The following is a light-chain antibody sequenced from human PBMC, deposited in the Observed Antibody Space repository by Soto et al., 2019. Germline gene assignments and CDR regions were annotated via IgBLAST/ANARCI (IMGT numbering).Light chain of an antibody. V-gene: IGKV1-39*01. CDR2: SAS. J-gene: IGKJ2*01. CDR3: QQSYSSPYT. Sequence: DILMTQSPASLSASVGDRVTITCRASQSISKNLNWYQHRLGKAPQVLIYSASDSQIGVPSRFSASGSGTDFTLIISGLQPEDFATYYCQQSYSSPYTFGQGTKLEIK. CDR1: QSISKN.